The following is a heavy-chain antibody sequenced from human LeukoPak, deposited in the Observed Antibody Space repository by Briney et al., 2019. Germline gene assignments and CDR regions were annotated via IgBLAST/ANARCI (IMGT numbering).Heavy chain of an antibody. CDR1: GGSISSYY. CDR2: IYYSGST. CDR3: ARARLRYFDWLYSNWFDP. Sequence: SETLSLTCTVSGGSISSYYWSWIRQPPGKGLEWIGYIYYSGSTNYNPSLKSRVTISVDTSKNQFSLKLSSVTAADTAVYYCARARLRYFDWLYSNWFDPWGQGTLVTVSS. J-gene: IGHJ5*02. V-gene: IGHV4-59*12. D-gene: IGHD3-9*01.